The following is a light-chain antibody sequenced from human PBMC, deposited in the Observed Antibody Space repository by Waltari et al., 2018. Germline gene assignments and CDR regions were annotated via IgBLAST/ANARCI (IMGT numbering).Light chain of an antibody. V-gene: IGKV1-9*01. CDR1: QGISSY. Sequence: DIQLTQSPSFLSASVGDRVTITCRASQGISSYLAWYQQKPGEAPKLLIYAASTLQSGVPSRFSGSGSGTEFTLTISNLQPEDFATYYCQQLNNYPRTFGQGTKLEIK. CDR2: AAS. J-gene: IGKJ2*01. CDR3: QQLNNYPRT.